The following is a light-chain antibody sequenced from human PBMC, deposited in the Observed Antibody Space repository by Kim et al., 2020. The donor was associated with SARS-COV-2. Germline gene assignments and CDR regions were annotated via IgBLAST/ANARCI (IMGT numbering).Light chain of an antibody. V-gene: IGKV1-5*03. CDR3: KQYETYWT. Sequence: DIQMTQSPSTLSAFVGNRVTITCRASQSVDSWLAWYQQKPGKAPKLLIYQASKLASGVPSRFSGSGSGTDFTLTISNLQPDDSAIYYCKQYETYWTFGPGTKV. J-gene: IGKJ1*01. CDR1: QSVDSW. CDR2: QAS.